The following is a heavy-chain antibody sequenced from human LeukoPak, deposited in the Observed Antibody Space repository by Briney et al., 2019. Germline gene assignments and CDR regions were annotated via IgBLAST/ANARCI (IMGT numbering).Heavy chain of an antibody. Sequence: ASVKVSCKASGYTFTSYGISWVRQAPGQGLEWMGWISAYNGNTNYAQKLQGRVTMTTDTSTSTAYMELRSLRSDDTAVYYCTIQRGPWSSGWYGDFDYWGQGTLVTVSS. V-gene: IGHV1-18*01. J-gene: IGHJ4*02. CDR3: TIQRGPWSSGWYGDFDY. D-gene: IGHD6-19*01. CDR2: ISAYNGNT. CDR1: GYTFTSYG.